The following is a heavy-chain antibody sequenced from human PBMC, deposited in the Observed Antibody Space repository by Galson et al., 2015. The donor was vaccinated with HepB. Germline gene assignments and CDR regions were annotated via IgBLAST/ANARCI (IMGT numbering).Heavy chain of an antibody. CDR3: AREYSSLLHYGMDV. V-gene: IGHV7-4-1*02. CDR2: INTNTGNP. CDR1: GYTFTSYA. J-gene: IGHJ6*02. D-gene: IGHD6-13*01. Sequence: SVKVSCKASGYTFTSYAMNWVRQAPGQGLEWMGWINTNTGNPTYAQGFTGRFVFSLDTSVSTAYLQISSLKAEDTAVYYCAREYSSLLHYGMDVWGQGTTVTVSS.